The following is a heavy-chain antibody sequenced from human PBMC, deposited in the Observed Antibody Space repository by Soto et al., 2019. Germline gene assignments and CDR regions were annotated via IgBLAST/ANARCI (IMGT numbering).Heavy chain of an antibody. CDR2: ITHSGST. D-gene: IGHD2-15*01. Sequence: SETLSLTCSIYGGSFIGYYWSWILQASGKGLEWIGDITHSGSTNYNPSLRGRATISVDTSKHQFSLKVNSVTAADTAVYYCARGGVAATVSFNHYGMDVWGQGATVTVAS. CDR3: ARGGVAATVSFNHYGMDV. J-gene: IGHJ6*02. V-gene: IGHV4-34*01. CDR1: GGSFIGYY.